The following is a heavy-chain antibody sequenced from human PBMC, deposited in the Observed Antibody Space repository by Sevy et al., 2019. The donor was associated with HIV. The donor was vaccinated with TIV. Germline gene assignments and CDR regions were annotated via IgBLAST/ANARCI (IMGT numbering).Heavy chain of an antibody. CDR2: ISSSSSYI. CDR1: GFTFSSYS. J-gene: IGHJ6*02. CDR3: ARDHFFDGFGDYYYYYYGMDV. V-gene: IGHV3-21*01. D-gene: IGHD4-17*01. Sequence: GESLKISCAASGFTFSSYSMNWVRQAPGKGLEWVSSISSSSSYIYYADSVKGRFTISRDNAKNSLYLQMNSLRAEDTAVYYCARDHFFDGFGDYYYYYYGMDVWGQGTTVTVSS.